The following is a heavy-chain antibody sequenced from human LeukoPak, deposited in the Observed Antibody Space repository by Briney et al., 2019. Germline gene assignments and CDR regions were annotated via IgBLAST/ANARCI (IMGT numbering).Heavy chain of an antibody. Sequence: PGGSLRLSCAASGFTFNTYVMSWVRQAPGKGLEWVSAIGGSGGSTYYADSVKGRFTISGDNSKNTLYLQMNSLRAEDTAVYYCARDYYDSSGYYSIDYWGQGTLVTVSP. D-gene: IGHD3-22*01. J-gene: IGHJ4*02. CDR2: IGGSGGST. V-gene: IGHV3-23*01. CDR3: ARDYYDSSGYYSIDY. CDR1: GFTFNTYV.